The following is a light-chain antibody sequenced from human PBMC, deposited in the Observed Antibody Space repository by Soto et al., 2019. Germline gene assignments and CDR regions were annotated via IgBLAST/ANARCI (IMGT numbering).Light chain of an antibody. Sequence: PGARATLSCRASQSVSSNLAWYQQKPDQAPRLLIYGASGRATGTPDGFSGSGSGTDFSLTISRLEPEDFAVYYCQQYGKSPWTFGQGTKVDI. CDR1: QSVSSN. CDR2: GAS. J-gene: IGKJ1*01. V-gene: IGKV3-20*01. CDR3: QQYGKSPWT.